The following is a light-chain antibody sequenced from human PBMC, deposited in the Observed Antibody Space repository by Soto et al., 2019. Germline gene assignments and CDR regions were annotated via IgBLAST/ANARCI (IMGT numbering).Light chain of an antibody. CDR2: DAS. V-gene: IGKV1-5*01. CDR3: QQYNSYLYT. Sequence: EIQMTQSPSTLSASVGERVTITCRASQSISSWLAWYQQKPGKAPKLLIYDASSLESGVPSRFSGSGSGTEFTLTISSLQPDDFATYYCQQYNSYLYTFGQGTKLEIK. J-gene: IGKJ2*01. CDR1: QSISSW.